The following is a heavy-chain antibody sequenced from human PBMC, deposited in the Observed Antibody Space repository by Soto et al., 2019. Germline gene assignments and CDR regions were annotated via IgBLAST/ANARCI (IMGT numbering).Heavy chain of an antibody. Sequence: QVQLVQSGAEVKRPGSSVKVSCKASGDTFSFYSINWVRQAPGLGLEWMGRVNPILSMSNYAQRFQGRVPXTXDXSTSTAYMELSGLRSEDTAMYYCATSYGSGYRAFDYWGQGALVTVSS. D-gene: IGHD3-10*01. CDR3: ATSYGSGYRAFDY. V-gene: IGHV1-69*04. CDR2: VNPILSMS. J-gene: IGHJ4*02. CDR1: GDTFSFYS.